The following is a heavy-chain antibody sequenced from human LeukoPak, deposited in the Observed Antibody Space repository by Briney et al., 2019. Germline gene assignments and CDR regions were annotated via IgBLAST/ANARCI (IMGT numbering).Heavy chain of an antibody. CDR1: GFTFSSYW. Sequence: GGSLRLSCAASGFTFSSYWMSWVRQAPGKGLEWVSYISSSSSTIYYADSVKGRFTIARDNAKNSLYLQMNSLRAEDTALYYCAREKPFYDSSGYYYPIAFDYWGQGTLVTVSS. CDR3: AREKPFYDSSGYYYPIAFDY. D-gene: IGHD3-22*01. V-gene: IGHV3-48*04. CDR2: ISSSSSTI. J-gene: IGHJ4*02.